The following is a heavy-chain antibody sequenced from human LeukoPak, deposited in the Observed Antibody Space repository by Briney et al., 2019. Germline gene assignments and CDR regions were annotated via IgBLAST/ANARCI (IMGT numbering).Heavy chain of an antibody. Sequence: SETLSLTCTVSGYFISSGYYWGWIRQPPGKGLQWIGSIHHSGSTNYNPSLKSRVTISVDTSKNQFSLKLSSVTAADTAVYYCARGSPLGQNWFDPWGQGTLVTVSS. D-gene: IGHD6-6*01. J-gene: IGHJ5*02. CDR2: IHHSGST. V-gene: IGHV4-38-2*02. CDR3: ARGSPLGQNWFDP. CDR1: GYFISSGYY.